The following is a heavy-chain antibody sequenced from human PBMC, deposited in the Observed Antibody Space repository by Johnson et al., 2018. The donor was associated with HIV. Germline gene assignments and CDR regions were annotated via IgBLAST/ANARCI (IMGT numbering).Heavy chain of an antibody. Sequence: QVQLVESGGGVVQPGGSLRLSCAASGFTFSSYGMHWVRQAPGKGLEWVTFISNDGGSKYYADSVRGRFNISRDISKNTLYLQMNSLRSEDTAVYYCTTDLGLEWSEGNDAFDIWGQGTVVTVSS. CDR1: GFTFSSYG. CDR3: TTDLGLEWSEGNDAFDI. V-gene: IGHV3-30*02. D-gene: IGHD3-3*01. J-gene: IGHJ3*02. CDR2: ISNDGGSK.